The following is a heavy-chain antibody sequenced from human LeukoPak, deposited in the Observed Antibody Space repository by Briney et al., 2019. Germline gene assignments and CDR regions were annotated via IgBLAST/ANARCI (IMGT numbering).Heavy chain of an antibody. Sequence: ASVKVSCKASGYTFTNYGISWVRQAPGQGPEWMGWISAYNGNTNYAQKLQGRVTMTTDTSTSTAYMELRSLGSDDTAVYFCARAHRQQPTPDYWGQGTLVTVSS. CDR3: ARAHRQQPTPDY. CDR2: ISAYNGNT. CDR1: GYTFTNYG. J-gene: IGHJ4*02. V-gene: IGHV1-18*01. D-gene: IGHD6-13*01.